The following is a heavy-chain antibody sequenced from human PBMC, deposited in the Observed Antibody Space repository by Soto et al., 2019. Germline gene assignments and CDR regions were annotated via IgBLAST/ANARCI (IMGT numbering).Heavy chain of an antibody. Sequence: QVQLVQSGAEVRKPGSSVQVSCKASGGTFYTYTFSWVRQAPGQGLEWMGSITPIYPTTNYAEKFQGRLTVTADGSTNTAYMELNSLPSEDTAVYYCARIPRYSFPTSDDLDSWGQGTLVTVSS. J-gene: IGHJ4*02. CDR1: GGTFYTYT. V-gene: IGHV1-69*15. D-gene: IGHD5-18*01. CDR3: ARIPRYSFPTSDDLDS. CDR2: ITPIYPTT.